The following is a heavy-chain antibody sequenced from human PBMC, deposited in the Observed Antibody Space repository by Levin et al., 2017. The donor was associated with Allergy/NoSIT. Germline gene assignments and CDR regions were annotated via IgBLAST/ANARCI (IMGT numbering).Heavy chain of an antibody. V-gene: IGHV3-20*01. D-gene: IGHD2/OR15-2a*01. CDR3: ARAADYHNRTPSTDYYYYSMAV. CDR2: INWNCGTT. Sequence: GESLKISCAASGFTFDDHAMAWVRQAPGKGLEWVSGINWNCGTTDYADSVKGRFTISRDNAKNSLYLQMSSLRAEDTALYHCARAADYHNRTPSTDYYYYSMAVWGQGTTVTVFS. J-gene: IGHJ6*02. CDR1: GFTFDDHA.